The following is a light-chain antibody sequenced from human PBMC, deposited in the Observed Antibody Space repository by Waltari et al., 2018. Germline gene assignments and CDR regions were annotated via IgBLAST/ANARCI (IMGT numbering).Light chain of an antibody. V-gene: IGLV1-40*01. J-gene: IGLJ2*01. CDR1: GSNIGAGYD. CDR2: GGN. CDR3: QSYDTTLSVV. Sequence: QSVLTQPPSVSGAPGQRVTISCSGSGSNIGAGYDVHWYRQLPGKAPTLLIYGGNTPPPGVSDRFSGSQFDTSASLAIAGLQADDEADYYCQSYDTTLSVVFGGGTKLTVL.